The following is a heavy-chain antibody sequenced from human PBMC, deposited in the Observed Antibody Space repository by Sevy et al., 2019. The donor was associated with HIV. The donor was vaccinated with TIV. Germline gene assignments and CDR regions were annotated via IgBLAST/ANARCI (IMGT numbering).Heavy chain of an antibody. CDR1: GYTFTGYY. Sequence: ASVKVSCKASGYTFTGYYMHWMRQAPGQGLEWMGWINPDSGGPIYAPKFQGRVTLNRDMSISTAYMDLSRLKSDDTAVYYCVRDDRDGYFEYWGQGTLVTVSS. CDR2: INPDSGGP. J-gene: IGHJ4*02. V-gene: IGHV1-2*02. CDR3: VRDDRDGYFEY.